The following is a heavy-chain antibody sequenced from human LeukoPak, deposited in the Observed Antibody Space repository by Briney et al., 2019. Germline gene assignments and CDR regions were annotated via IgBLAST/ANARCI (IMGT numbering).Heavy chain of an antibody. J-gene: IGHJ4*02. CDR2: ISPYNGNT. Sequence: ASVKVSCKASGYTFTSYGINWVRQAPGQGLEWMGWISPYNGNTNYAQKLQGRVTMTTDTSTSTAYMELWSLRSDDTAMYYCTRGSLTGTTKRLNFDYWGQGTLVTVSS. CDR3: TRGSLTGTTKRLNFDY. D-gene: IGHD1-7*01. V-gene: IGHV1-18*01. CDR1: GYTFTSYG.